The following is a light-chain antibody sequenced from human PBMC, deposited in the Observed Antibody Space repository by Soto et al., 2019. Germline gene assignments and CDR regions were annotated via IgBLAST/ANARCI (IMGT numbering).Light chain of an antibody. Sequence: DIVMTQSPGTLSVSPGGRVTLSCRASQSVRSKLVWSRRKPGQAPRPLIYDASTRATGMAGRFSGSGSGTEFTLTISSLQSEDFAVYSCQQYDNWPWTFGHGTKVDIK. CDR1: QSVRSK. CDR2: DAS. V-gene: IGKV3-15*01. J-gene: IGKJ1*01. CDR3: QQYDNWPWT.